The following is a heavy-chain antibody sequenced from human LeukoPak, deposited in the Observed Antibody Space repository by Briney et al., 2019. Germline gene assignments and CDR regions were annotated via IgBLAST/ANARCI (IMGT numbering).Heavy chain of an antibody. Sequence: GGSLSLSCAASGFTFSNYWMTWVRQAAGKGLEWVANIKEDGSEKSYVDSVKGRFTISRDNAKNSLYLQTNSLRAEDTAVYYCVPAAMNVWGKGTTVTVSS. V-gene: IGHV3-7*01. CDR1: GFTFSNYW. D-gene: IGHD2-2*01. CDR3: VPAAMNV. J-gene: IGHJ6*04. CDR2: IKEDGSEK.